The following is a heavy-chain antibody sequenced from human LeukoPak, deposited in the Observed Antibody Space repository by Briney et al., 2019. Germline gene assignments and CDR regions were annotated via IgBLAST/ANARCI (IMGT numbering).Heavy chain of an antibody. V-gene: IGHV1-69*10. CDR3: ATSGAYSGSYLGDAFDI. CDR2: IIPILGTA. D-gene: IGHD1-26*01. J-gene: IGHJ3*02. Sequence: SVKVSCKASGGTFSSYAISWVRQAPGQGLEWMGGIIPILGTANYAQKFQGRVTITRNTSISTAYMELSSLRSEDTAVYYCATSGAYSGSYLGDAFDIWGQGTMVTVSS. CDR1: GGTFSSYA.